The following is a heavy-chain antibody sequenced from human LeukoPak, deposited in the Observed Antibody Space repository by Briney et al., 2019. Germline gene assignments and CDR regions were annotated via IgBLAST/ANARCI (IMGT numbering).Heavy chain of an antibody. D-gene: IGHD3-22*01. J-gene: IGHJ4*02. CDR2: ISGTGGSA. Sequence: GGSLRLSCTASGFTFNTYAMTWVRQAPGKGLEWVSTISGTGGSADYADSVKGRFTISRDNSKNTLYLQMNSLRAEDTAVYYCVGGYYYLYSFDFWGQGTLVTVSS. V-gene: IGHV3-23*01. CDR3: VGGYYYLYSFDF. CDR1: GFTFNTYA.